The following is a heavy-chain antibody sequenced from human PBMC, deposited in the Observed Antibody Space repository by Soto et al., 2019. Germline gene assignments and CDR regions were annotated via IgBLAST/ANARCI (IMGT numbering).Heavy chain of an antibody. CDR1: GYTFTSHG. D-gene: IGHD6-13*01. J-gene: IGHJ6*02. V-gene: IGHV1-18*01. CDR2: ISAYNGNT. Sequence: APVKVSCKAPGYTFTSHGISWVRQAPGQGLEWMGWISAYNGNTNYAQKLQGRVTMTTDTSTSTAYMELRSLRSDDTAVYYCARDTWRLAAAGTVYYYYCMDFCCQRTTGTVSS. CDR3: ARDTWRLAAAGTVYYYYCMDF.